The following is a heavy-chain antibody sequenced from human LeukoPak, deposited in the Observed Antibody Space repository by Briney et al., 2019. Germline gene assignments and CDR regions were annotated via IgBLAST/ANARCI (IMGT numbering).Heavy chain of an antibody. V-gene: IGHV4-4*07. CDR1: GGSFSSYY. CDR3: ARDLHYYVAMDV. Sequence: SETLSLTCAVYGGSFSSYYWSWIRQPAGKGLEWIGRIYTSGSTNYNPSLKSRVTMSVDTSKNQFSLKLSSVTAADTAVYYCARDLHYYVAMDVWGQGTTVTVSS. J-gene: IGHJ6*02. CDR2: IYTSGST. D-gene: IGHD3-10*02.